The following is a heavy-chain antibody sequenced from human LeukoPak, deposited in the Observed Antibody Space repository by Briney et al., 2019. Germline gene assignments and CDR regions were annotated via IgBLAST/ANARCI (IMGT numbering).Heavy chain of an antibody. CDR3: ARVVPAAISENWFDP. CDR1: GGSISSYY. J-gene: IGHJ5*02. V-gene: IGHV4-59*01. D-gene: IGHD2-2*02. Sequence: PSETLSLTCTVSGGSISSYYWSWIRQPPGKGLEWIGYIYYSGTTNYNPSLKSRVTISVDTSKNQFSLKLSSVTAADTAVYYCARVVPAAISENWFDPWGQGTLVTVSS. CDR2: IYYSGTT.